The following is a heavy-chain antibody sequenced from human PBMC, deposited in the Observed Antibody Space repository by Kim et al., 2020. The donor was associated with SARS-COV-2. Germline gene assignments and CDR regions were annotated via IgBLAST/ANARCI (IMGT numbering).Heavy chain of an antibody. J-gene: IGHJ6*02. CDR3: AREGRVMTTVPAAYYYGMDV. CDR1: GYTFTSYY. V-gene: IGHV1-46*01. CDR2: INPSGGST. D-gene: IGHD4-17*01. Sequence: ASVKVSCKASGYTFTSYYMHWVRQAPGQGLEWMGIINPSGGSTSYAQKFQGRVTMTRDTSTSTVYMELSSLRSEDTAVYYCAREGRVMTTVPAAYYYGMDVCGQGTTVTVSS.